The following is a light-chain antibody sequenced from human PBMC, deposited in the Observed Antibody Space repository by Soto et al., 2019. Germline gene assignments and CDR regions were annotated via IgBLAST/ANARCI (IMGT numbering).Light chain of an antibody. V-gene: IGKV1-5*01. J-gene: IGKJ3*01. CDR2: DDS. Sequence: DIQMTQSPSTLSASVGDRVTITCRASQSISSWLAWYQQKPGKAPKLLIYDDSSLESGFPSRFSGSGSGTEFSLTISSLQPDYFSAYYCKQYNSYIFTFGPGTKVDI. CDR1: QSISSW. CDR3: KQYNSYIFT.